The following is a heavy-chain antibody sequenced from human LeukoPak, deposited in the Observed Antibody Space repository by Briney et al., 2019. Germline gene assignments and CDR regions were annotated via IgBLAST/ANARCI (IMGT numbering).Heavy chain of an antibody. D-gene: IGHD2-2*02. CDR1: GYTFTSYY. CDR2: INPSGGST. Sequence: ASVKVSCKASGYTFTSYYMHWVRQAPGQGLEWMGIINPSGGSTSYAQKFQGRVTMTRDMSTSTVYMELSSLRSEDTAAYYCARVDRMGYCSSTSCYTDAFDIWGQGTMVTVSS. J-gene: IGHJ3*02. CDR3: ARVDRMGYCSSTSCYTDAFDI. V-gene: IGHV1-46*03.